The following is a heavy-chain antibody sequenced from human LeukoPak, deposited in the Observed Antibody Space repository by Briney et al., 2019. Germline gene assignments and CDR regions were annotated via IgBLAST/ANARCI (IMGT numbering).Heavy chain of an antibody. J-gene: IGHJ6*03. CDR2: ISGSGGST. Sequence: GGSLRLSCAGSGFTFRNFGMVWVRQAPGKGLEWVSAISGSGGSTYYADSVKGRFTISRDNSKNTLYLQMNSLRAEDTAVYYCAKFRSIAARPPYYYYMDVWGKGTTVTVSS. V-gene: IGHV3-23*01. D-gene: IGHD6-6*01. CDR3: AKFRSIAARPPYYYYMDV. CDR1: GFTFRNFG.